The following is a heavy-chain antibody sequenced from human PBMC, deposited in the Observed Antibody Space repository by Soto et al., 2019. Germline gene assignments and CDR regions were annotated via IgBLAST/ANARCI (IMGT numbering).Heavy chain of an antibody. Sequence: ASVKVSCKASGYPFTGSYMHWVRQAPGQGRAWMGWINPNSGGTNYAQKFQGRVTMTRDTSISTAYMELSRLRSDDTAGYYCASTYYESSAQDAFDIWGQGTMVTVSS. CDR2: INPNSGGT. D-gene: IGHD3-22*01. J-gene: IGHJ3*02. CDR3: ASTYYESSAQDAFDI. V-gene: IGHV1-2*02. CDR1: GYPFTGSY.